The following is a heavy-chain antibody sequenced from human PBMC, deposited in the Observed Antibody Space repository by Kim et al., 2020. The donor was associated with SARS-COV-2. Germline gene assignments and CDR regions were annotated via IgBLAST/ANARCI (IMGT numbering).Heavy chain of an antibody. CDR1: GFTFKNYV. Sequence: PGGSLRLSCAASGFTFKNYVMSWVRQAPGKGPEWVAGISGSGATTYYGDSVKGRFTVSRDNFRDTLYLQMSRLRVDDTAVYFCAKEVYGDPQYYYGMDVWGQGTTVTVSS. J-gene: IGHJ6*02. D-gene: IGHD3-10*01. CDR2: ISGSGATT. V-gene: IGHV3-23*01. CDR3: AKEVYGDPQYYYGMDV.